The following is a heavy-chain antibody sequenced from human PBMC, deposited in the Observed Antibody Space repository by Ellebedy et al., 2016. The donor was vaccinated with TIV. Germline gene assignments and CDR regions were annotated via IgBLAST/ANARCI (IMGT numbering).Heavy chain of an antibody. CDR3: ARATSIGDYVYY. V-gene: IGHV3-23*01. Sequence: PGGSLRLSCAASGLTFSRYGMSWVRQAPGKGLEWVSGISGSATSSYYADSVKGRFTISRDNAKNSLFLQMNSLRAEDTAVYYCARATSIGDYVYYWGQGTLVTVSS. D-gene: IGHD2/OR15-2a*01. CDR1: GLTFSRYG. J-gene: IGHJ4*02. CDR2: ISGSATSS.